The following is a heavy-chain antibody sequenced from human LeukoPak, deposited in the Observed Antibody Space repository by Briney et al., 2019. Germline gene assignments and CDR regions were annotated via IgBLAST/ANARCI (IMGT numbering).Heavy chain of an antibody. V-gene: IGHV4-39*01. D-gene: IGHD3-3*01. Sequence: SETLSLTCTVSGVSITSSSYYWAWIRRSPGKGLEWIGSIYYSGSTYFNPSLKSRVTMSVDTSENQFSLKLTSVTAADTALYYCARTGRFGVASWFDPWGQGTLITVSS. CDR3: ARTGRFGVASWFDP. CDR1: GVSITSSSYY. CDR2: IYYSGST. J-gene: IGHJ5*02.